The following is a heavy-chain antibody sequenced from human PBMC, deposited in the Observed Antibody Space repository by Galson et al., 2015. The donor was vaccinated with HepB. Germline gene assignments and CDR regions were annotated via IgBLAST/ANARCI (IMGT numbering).Heavy chain of an antibody. V-gene: IGHV6-1*01. CDR2: TCYRSRWYN. D-gene: IGHD3-16*01. J-gene: IGHJ4*02. CDR1: GDRVSSNSAA. Sequence: CAISGDRVSSNSAAWNWIRQAPSRGLEGLGRTCYRSRWYNDYAVSVKGRISINPDTSKNQFSLRLKSVTPEDTAVYYCARGVGDDFGYWGQGTLVTVSS. CDR3: ARGVGDDFGY.